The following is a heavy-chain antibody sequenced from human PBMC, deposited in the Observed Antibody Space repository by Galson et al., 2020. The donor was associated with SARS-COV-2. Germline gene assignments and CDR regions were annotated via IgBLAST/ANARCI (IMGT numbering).Heavy chain of an antibody. Sequence: SQTLSLTCAVYGGSFSGYYWSWIRQPPGKGLEWVGEINSSGSTNYNPSLKSRVTISVDTYKNHFSLKLCAVTAADTAVYYCAREENFFLVATERRMCCVVYWGRGTVANVSP. CDR1: GGSFSGYY. J-gene: IGHJ4*02. V-gene: IGHV4-34*01. CDR2: INSSGST. CDR3: AREENFFLVATERRMCCVVY. D-gene: IGHD2-21*02.